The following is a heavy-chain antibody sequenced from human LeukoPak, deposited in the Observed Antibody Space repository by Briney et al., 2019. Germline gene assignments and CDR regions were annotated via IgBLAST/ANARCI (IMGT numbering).Heavy chain of an antibody. CDR3: AKPIYDSSGYYPFDY. D-gene: IGHD3-22*01. Sequence: GSLRLSCAASGFTFSSYGMSWVRQAPGKGLEWVSAITATSSSTHDADSVQGRFTISRDNSKNTLYLQMNSLRAEDTAVYYCAKPIYDSSGYYPFDYWGQGTLVTVSS. J-gene: IGHJ4*02. CDR2: ITATSSST. CDR1: GFTFSSYG. V-gene: IGHV3-23*01.